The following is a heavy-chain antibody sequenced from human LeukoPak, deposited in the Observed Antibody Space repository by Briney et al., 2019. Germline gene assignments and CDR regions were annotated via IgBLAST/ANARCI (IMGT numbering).Heavy chain of an antibody. CDR2: ISSSGSTI. J-gene: IGHJ4*02. CDR3: ARDRNGDYGEFYFDY. V-gene: IGHV3-48*03. Sequence: PGGSLRLSCAASGFTFSSYEMNWVRQAPGKGLEWISYISSSGSTIYYADSVKGRFTISRDNAKNSLYLQMNSLRAEDTAVYYCARDRNGDYGEFYFDYWGQGTLVTVSS. D-gene: IGHD4-17*01. CDR1: GFTFSSYE.